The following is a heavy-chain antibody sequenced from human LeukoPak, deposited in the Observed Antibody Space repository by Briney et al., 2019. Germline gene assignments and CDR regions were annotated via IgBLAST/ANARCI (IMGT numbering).Heavy chain of an antibody. CDR2: IYYSGST. CDR1: GGSISSYY. V-gene: IGHV4-59*12. J-gene: IGHJ6*03. D-gene: IGHD3-22*01. CDR3: AREAGYYDSSGYYTYYYYMDV. Sequence: SETLSLTCTVSGGSISSYYWSWIRQPPGKGLEWIGYIYYSGSTNYNPSLKSRVTISVDTSKNQFSLKLSSVTAADTAVYYCAREAGYYDSSGYYTYYYYMDVWGKGTTVTVSS.